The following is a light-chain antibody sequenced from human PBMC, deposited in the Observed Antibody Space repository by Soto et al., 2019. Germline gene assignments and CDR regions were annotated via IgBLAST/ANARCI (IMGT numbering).Light chain of an antibody. CDR3: SSYTTRSALVV. J-gene: IGLJ2*01. V-gene: IGLV2-14*01. Sequence: QSVLTQPASVSGSPGQSITISCTGTSSDVGDYNYVSWYQQHPGKAPKLVIYDVTNRPSGISNRFSGSKSGNTASLIISGLQAEDEANYYCSSYTTRSALVVFGGGTKLTVL. CDR1: SSDVGDYNY. CDR2: DVT.